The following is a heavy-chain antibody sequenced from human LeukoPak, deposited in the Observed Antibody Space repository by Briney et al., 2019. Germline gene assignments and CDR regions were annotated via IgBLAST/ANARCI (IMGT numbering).Heavy chain of an antibody. CDR1: GYTFTSYY. CDR2: INPSSGST. Sequence: ASVKVSCKASGYTFTSYYMHWVRQAPGQGLEWMGIINPSSGSTSYAQKFQGRVTMTRDTSTSTVYMELSSLRSEDTAVYYCARETHAYSNYGLDYYYYYYMDVWGKGTTVTVS. D-gene: IGHD4-11*01. V-gene: IGHV1-46*01. CDR3: ARETHAYSNYGLDYYYYYYMDV. J-gene: IGHJ6*03.